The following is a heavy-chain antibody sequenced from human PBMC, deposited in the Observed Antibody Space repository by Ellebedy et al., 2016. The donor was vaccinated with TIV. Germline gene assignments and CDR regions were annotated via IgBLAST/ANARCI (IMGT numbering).Heavy chain of an antibody. CDR2: ISYDGSNK. D-gene: IGHD3-3*01. V-gene: IGHV3-30*18. CDR3: AKSVRAIFGVVMQPNYYGMDV. Sequence: GESLKISCAASGFIFSSYGMHWVRQAPGKGLEWVAVISYDGSNKYYADSVKGRFTISRDNSKNTLYLQMNSLRAEDTAVYYCAKSVRAIFGVVMQPNYYGMDVWGQGTTVTGSS. CDR1: GFIFSSYG. J-gene: IGHJ6*02.